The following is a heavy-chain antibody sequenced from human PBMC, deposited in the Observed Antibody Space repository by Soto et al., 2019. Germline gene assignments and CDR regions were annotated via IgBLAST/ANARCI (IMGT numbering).Heavy chain of an antibody. CDR2: IYYSGST. Sequence: PSETLSLTCTVSGGSISSSSYYWGWIRQPPGKGLEWIGSIYYSGSTYYNPSLKSRVTISVDTSKNQFSLKLSSVTAADTAVYYCARQYCSGGSCYFGRLENWFDPWGQGTLVTVSS. CDR3: ARQYCSGGSCYFGRLENWFDP. CDR1: GGSISSSSYY. J-gene: IGHJ5*02. D-gene: IGHD2-15*01. V-gene: IGHV4-39*01.